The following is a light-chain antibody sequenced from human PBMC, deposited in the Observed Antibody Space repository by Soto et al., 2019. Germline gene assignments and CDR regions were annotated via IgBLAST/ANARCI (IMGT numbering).Light chain of an antibody. Sequence: DIQMTQSPSSVSASLGDRVTITCRASQHISTWLVWYQQKPGKAPQLLIYAASSLQTGVPSRFSGSGSGTDFSLTISSVQPEDSATYYCQQVNSFPFTFGQGTRLEI. CDR3: QQVNSFPFT. V-gene: IGKV1-12*01. CDR1: QHISTW. CDR2: AAS. J-gene: IGKJ2*01.